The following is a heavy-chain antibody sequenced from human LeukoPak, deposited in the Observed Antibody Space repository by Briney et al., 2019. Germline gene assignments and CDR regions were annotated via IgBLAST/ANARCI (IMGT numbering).Heavy chain of an antibody. CDR1: GYSFTSYW. D-gene: IGHD3-10*01. J-gene: IGHJ4*02. Sequence: RGGSLKISCKGSGYSFTSYWIGWVRQMPGKGLEWMGIIYPGDSDTRYSPSFQGQVTISADRSISTAYLQWSSLKASDTAMYYCARESYGSGSYYNGHFDYWGQGTLVTVSS. CDR3: ARESYGSGSYYNGHFDY. CDR2: IYPGDSDT. V-gene: IGHV5-51*01.